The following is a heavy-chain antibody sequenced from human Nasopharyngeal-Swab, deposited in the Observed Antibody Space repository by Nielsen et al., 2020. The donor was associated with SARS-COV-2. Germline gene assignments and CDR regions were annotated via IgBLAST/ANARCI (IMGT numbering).Heavy chain of an antibody. J-gene: IGHJ4*02. V-gene: IGHV4-39*01. Sequence: SETLSLTCTVSGGSISSSSYYWGWIRQPPGKGLEWIGSIYYSGSTYYTLSLKSRVTISVDTSKNQFSLKLSSVTAADTAVYYCARLSQWTLSIDYWGQGTLVTVSS. CDR2: IYYSGST. CDR3: ARLSQWTLSIDY. D-gene: IGHD6-19*01. CDR1: GGSISSSSYY.